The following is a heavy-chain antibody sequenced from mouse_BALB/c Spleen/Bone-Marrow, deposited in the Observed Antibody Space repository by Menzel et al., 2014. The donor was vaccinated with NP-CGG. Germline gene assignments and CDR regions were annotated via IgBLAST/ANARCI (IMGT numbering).Heavy chain of an antibody. V-gene: IGHV2-2*02. J-gene: IGHJ2*01. CDR2: IWSGGST. Sequence: VKLVESGPGLVQPSQSLSITCTVSGFSFPNYGVHWVRQSPGKGLEWLGVIWSGGSTDYSAAFISRLSISKDNSKSQVFFKMNSLQVNDTAIYYCARNPVGRDYFDYWGQGTTLTVSS. CDR1: GFSFPNYG. CDR3: ARNPVGRDYFDY. D-gene: IGHD4-1*01.